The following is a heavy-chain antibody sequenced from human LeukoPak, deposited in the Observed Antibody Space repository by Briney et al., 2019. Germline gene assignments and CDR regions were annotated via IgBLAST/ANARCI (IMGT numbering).Heavy chain of an antibody. CDR2: IRYDGSNK. D-gene: IGHD1-26*01. CDR3: ARVIKGAY. Sequence: PGGSLRLSCAASGFTFSSYGMHWVRQAPGKGLEWVAFIRYDGSNKYYADSVKGRFTISRDNAKNSLYLQMNSLRAEDTAVYYCARVIKGAYWGQGTLVTVSS. J-gene: IGHJ4*02. CDR1: GFTFSSYG. V-gene: IGHV3-30*02.